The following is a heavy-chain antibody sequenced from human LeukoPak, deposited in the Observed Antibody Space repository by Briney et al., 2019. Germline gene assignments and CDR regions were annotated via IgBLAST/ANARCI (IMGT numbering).Heavy chain of an antibody. D-gene: IGHD3-3*01. CDR3: ARQNYDFWSGYFYYFDY. CDR1: GGSISSSSYY. J-gene: IGHJ4*02. Sequence: SETLSLTCTVSGGSISSSSYYWGWIRQPPGKGLERIGSIYYSGSTYYNPSLKSRVAISVDTSKNQFSLKLSSVTAADTAVYYCARQNYDFWSGYFYYFDYWGQGTPVTVSS. V-gene: IGHV4-39*01. CDR2: IYYSGST.